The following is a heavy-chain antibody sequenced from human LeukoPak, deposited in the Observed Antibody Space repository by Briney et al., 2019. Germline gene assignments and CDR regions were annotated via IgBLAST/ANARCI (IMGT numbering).Heavy chain of an antibody. CDR2: INPSGGST. Sequence: ASVKVSCKAPGYTFTSYYMHWVRQAPGQGLEWMGIINPSGGSTSYAQKFQGRVTMTRDMSTSTVYMELSSLRSEDTAVYYCARRSGSFGAFDIWGQGTMVTVSS. CDR1: GYTFTSYY. J-gene: IGHJ3*02. V-gene: IGHV1-46*01. CDR3: ARRSGSFGAFDI. D-gene: IGHD1-26*01.